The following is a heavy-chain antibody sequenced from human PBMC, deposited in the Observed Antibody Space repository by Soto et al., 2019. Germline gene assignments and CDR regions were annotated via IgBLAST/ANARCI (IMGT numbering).Heavy chain of an antibody. J-gene: IGHJ4*02. D-gene: IGHD2-8*02. Sequence: PSQSRSLTWLLAAPSFSVYYWSWIRQPPGKGLEWIGEINHSGSTNYNPSLKSRVTISVDTSKNQFSLKLTSVTAADTAVYYCARDKITGLFDYWGQG. CDR1: APSFSVYY. CDR2: INHSGST. V-gene: IGHV4-34*01. CDR3: ARDKITGLFDY.